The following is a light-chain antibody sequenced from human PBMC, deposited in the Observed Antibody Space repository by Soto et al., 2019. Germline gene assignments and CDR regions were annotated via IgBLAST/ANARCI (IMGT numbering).Light chain of an antibody. CDR3: SSYTSTLEV. J-gene: IGLJ1*01. Sequence: QSVLTQPASVSGSPGQSITISCTGTSSDVGDYNYVSWYQQHPGKAPKLMIYEVSNRPSGASNRFSGSKSGNTASLTISGLQAEDEADYYCSSYTSTLEVFGTGTKVTVL. CDR2: EVS. V-gene: IGLV2-14*01. CDR1: SSDVGDYNY.